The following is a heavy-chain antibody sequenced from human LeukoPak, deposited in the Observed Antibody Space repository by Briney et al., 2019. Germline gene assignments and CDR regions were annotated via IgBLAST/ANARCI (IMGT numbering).Heavy chain of an antibody. CDR1: GYSISSGYY. CDR3: AKDRYYDYVWGSYRPASDAFDI. D-gene: IGHD3-16*02. CDR2: IYHSGST. J-gene: IGHJ3*02. V-gene: IGHV4-38-2*02. Sequence: SETLSLPCTVSGYSISSGYYWGWNRQPPGKGLAWIGSIYHSGSTYHNPSLKSRVAISVDTSKNQFSLKLCSVTAADTAVYYCAKDRYYDYVWGSYRPASDAFDIWGQGTMVTVSS.